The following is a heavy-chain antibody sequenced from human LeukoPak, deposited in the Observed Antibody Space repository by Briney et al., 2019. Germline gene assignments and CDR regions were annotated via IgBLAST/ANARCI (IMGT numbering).Heavy chain of an antibody. Sequence: ASVKVSCKASGYTFTGYYMHWVRQAPGQGLEWMGWINPNSGGTNYAQKFQGRVTMTRDMSTSTVYMELSSLRSEDTAVYYCARYIVIRGYSGLGFDYWGQGTLVTVSS. D-gene: IGHD5-12*01. CDR3: ARYIVIRGYSGLGFDY. V-gene: IGHV1-2*02. CDR2: INPNSGGT. J-gene: IGHJ4*02. CDR1: GYTFTGYY.